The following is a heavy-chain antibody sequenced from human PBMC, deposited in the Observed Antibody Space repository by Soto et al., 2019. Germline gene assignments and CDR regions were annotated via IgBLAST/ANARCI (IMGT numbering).Heavy chain of an antibody. CDR1: GFTFSIYT. CDR3: ARDNSGGLHDAFDI. Sequence: EVQLVESGGGLVKPGGSLRLSCAGSGFTFSIYTLHWVRQAPGKGLEWVSSITSSSTYIYYADSVKGRFTISRDNAKSSVSLQLNSLRGEDTAVYYCARDNSGGLHDAFDIWGQGTMVSVS. V-gene: IGHV3-21*01. D-gene: IGHD1-26*01. J-gene: IGHJ3*02. CDR2: ITSSSTYI.